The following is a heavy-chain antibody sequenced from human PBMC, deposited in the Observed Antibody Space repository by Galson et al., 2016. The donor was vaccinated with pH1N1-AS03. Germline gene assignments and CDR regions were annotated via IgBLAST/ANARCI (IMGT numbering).Heavy chain of an antibody. CDR2: IFPGDSDT. CDR3: VRLFDVLTGFFDY. Sequence: QSGAEVKKPGESLKISCKGSGYSFNSYWIGWVRQMSGKDLEWMGMIFPGDSDTRYSPSFQGQVTISADSRTAYLQWSSLKASDTAMYYCVRLFDVLTGFFDYWGQGALVTVSS. V-gene: IGHV5-51*01. CDR1: GYSFNSYW. D-gene: IGHD3-9*01. J-gene: IGHJ4*02.